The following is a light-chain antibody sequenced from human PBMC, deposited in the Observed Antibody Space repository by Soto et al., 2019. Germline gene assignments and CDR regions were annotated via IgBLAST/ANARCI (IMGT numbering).Light chain of an antibody. CDR3: HSYDVSLSGPV. CDR2: ENN. CDR1: SSNIGAGYD. J-gene: IGLJ2*01. V-gene: IGLV1-40*01. Sequence: QSVLTQPPSVSGAPGQRVTISCTGSSSNIGAGYDVHWYQQLPGTAPKVLIYENNNRPSWVPDRFSGSKSGTSAYLAITGLQAEDEADYYCHSYDVSLSGPVFGGGTQLTVL.